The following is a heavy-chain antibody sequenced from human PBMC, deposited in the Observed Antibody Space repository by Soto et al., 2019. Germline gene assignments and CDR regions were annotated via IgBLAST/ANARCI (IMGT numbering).Heavy chain of an antibody. D-gene: IGHD3-3*01. J-gene: IGHJ3*02. CDR1: GFTFSSYG. CDR2: ISYDGSNK. V-gene: IGHV3-30*18. Sequence: GGSLRLSCAASGFTFSSYGMHWVRQAPGKGLEWVAVISYDGSNKYYADSVKGRFTISRDNSKNTLYLQMNGLRAEDTAVYYCAKDQGDDFWSGYYEGGITFDIWGQGTMVTVSS. CDR3: AKDQGDDFWSGYYEGGITFDI.